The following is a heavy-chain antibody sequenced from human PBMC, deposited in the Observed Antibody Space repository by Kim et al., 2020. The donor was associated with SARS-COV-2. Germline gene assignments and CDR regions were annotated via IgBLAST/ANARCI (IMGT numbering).Heavy chain of an antibody. D-gene: IGHD3-16*01. Sequence: YADPVKGRFTISRDNSKNTLYLQMNSLRAEDTAVYYCARGGSYYYYGMDVWGQGTTVTVSS. J-gene: IGHJ6*02. CDR3: ARGGSYYYYGMDV. V-gene: IGHV3-53*01.